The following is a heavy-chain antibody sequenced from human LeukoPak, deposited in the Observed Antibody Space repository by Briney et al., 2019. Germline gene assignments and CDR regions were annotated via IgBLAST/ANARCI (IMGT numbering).Heavy chain of an antibody. V-gene: IGHV5-51*01. CDR3: ARLSITIFGVPRGRFDP. J-gene: IGHJ5*02. D-gene: IGHD3-3*01. CDR2: IYPGDSDT. Sequence: GESLQISCKGSGYNFTSYWIGWVRQVPGKGLEWMGIIYPGDSDTRYSPSFQGQVTISADKSISTAYLQWSSLKASDTAMYYCARLSITIFGVPRGRFDPWGQGTLVTVSS. CDR1: GYNFTSYW.